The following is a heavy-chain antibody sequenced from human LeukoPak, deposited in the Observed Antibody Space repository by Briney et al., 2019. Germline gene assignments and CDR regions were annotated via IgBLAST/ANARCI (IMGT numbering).Heavy chain of an antibody. V-gene: IGHV4-34*01. J-gene: IGHJ4*02. Sequence: SETLSLTCAVYGGSFSGHYWSWIRQPPGKGLEWIGEINHSGSTNYNPSLKSRVTISVDTSKNQFSLKLSSVTAADTAVYYCARGERITIFGVVIRPRYYFDYWGQGTLVTVSS. CDR3: ARGERITIFGVVIRPRYYFDY. D-gene: IGHD3-3*01. CDR1: GGSFSGHY. CDR2: INHSGST.